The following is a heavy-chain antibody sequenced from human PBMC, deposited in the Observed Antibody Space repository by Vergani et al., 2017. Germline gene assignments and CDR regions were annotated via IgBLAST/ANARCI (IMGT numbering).Heavy chain of an antibody. Sequence: QVQLQESGPGLVKPSQTLSLTCTVSGGSISSYYWSWIRQPPGKGLEWNGYIYYSGSTNYNPSLKSRVTISVDTSKNQFSLKLSSVTAADTAVYYCASSREYYYDSSGYTPDAFDIWGQGTMVTVSS. J-gene: IGHJ3*02. V-gene: IGHV4-59*01. D-gene: IGHD3-22*01. CDR1: GGSISSYY. CDR3: ASSREYYYDSSGYTPDAFDI. CDR2: IYYSGST.